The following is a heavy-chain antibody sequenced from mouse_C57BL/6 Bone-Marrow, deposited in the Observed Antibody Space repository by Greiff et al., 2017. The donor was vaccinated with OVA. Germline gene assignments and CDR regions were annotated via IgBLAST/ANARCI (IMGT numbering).Heavy chain of an antibody. CDR3: ARETARWFAY. V-gene: IGHV1-19*01. J-gene: IGHJ3*01. CDR2: INPYNGGT. Sequence: VQLQQSGPVLVKPGASVKMSCKASGYTFTDYYMNWVKQSHGKSLEWIGVINPYNGGTSYNQKFKGKATLTVDKSSSTAYMELNSLTSEDSAVYYCARETARWFAYWGQGTLVTVSA. CDR1: GYTFTDYY. D-gene: IGHD3-2*01.